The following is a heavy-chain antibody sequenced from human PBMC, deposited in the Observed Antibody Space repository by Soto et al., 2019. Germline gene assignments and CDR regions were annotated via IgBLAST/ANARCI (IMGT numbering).Heavy chain of an antibody. V-gene: IGHV3-66*01. J-gene: IGHJ6*03. D-gene: IGHD2-2*01. CDR1: GFTVSSNY. Sequence: PGGSLRLSCAASGFTVSSNYMSWVRQAPGKGLEWVSVIYSGGSTYYADSVKGRFTISRDNSKNTLYLQMNSLRAEDTAVYYCARVAGGTPAAIYHYYYYYLDVWGKGTTVTVS. CDR2: IYSGGST. CDR3: ARVAGGTPAAIYHYYYYYLDV.